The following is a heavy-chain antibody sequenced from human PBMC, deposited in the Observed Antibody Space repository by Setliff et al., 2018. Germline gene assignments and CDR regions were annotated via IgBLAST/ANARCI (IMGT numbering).Heavy chain of an antibody. Sequence: PSETLSLTCSVSGGLIYDHWWTWVRQPAGEEFQWIGRVYSDGDTEYNPSLKSRVTISVDTSNNQFSLHLTSVTAADTARYFCARERQGGFLEWSPLDPWGQGIWVTVPQ. CDR2: VYSDGDT. D-gene: IGHD3-3*01. CDR1: GGLIYDHW. J-gene: IGHJ5*02. V-gene: IGHV4-4*07. CDR3: ARERQGGFLEWSPLDP.